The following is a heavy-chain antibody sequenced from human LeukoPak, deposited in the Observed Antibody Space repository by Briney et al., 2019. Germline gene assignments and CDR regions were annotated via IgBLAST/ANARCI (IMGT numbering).Heavy chain of an antibody. CDR3: ARGGVGATTYVWFDP. V-gene: IGHV4-59*12. D-gene: IGHD1-26*01. J-gene: IGHJ5*02. CDR1: GGSISSYY. Sequence: SETLSLTCTVSGGSISSYYWSWIRQPPRKGLEWIGDIFFSGSTSYNPSLKSRITISVDTSKNQFSLKLSSVTAADTAVYYCARGGVGATTYVWFDPWGQGTLVTVSS. CDR2: IFFSGST.